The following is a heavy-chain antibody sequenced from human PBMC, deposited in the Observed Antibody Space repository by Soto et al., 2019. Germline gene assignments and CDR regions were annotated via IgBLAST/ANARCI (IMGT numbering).Heavy chain of an antibody. J-gene: IGHJ4*02. CDR1: GFTFGDYA. V-gene: IGHV3-9*01. Sequence: PGGSLRLSSAASGFTFGDYAMHWVRQAPGKGLEWVSGISWNSGSIGYADSVKGRFTISRDNAKNSLYLQMNSLRAEDTALYYCAKAFYDSSANDPIAFDYWGQGTLVTVSS. CDR2: ISWNSGSI. D-gene: IGHD3-22*01. CDR3: AKAFYDSSANDPIAFDY.